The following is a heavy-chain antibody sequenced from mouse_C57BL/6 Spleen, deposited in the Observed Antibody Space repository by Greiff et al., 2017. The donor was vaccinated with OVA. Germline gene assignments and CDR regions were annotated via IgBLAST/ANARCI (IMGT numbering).Heavy chain of an antibody. J-gene: IGHJ1*03. CDR1: GYTFTSYA. CDR3: ARGSSYGYFDV. Sequence: VQLQQSGPELVKPGASVKLSCKASGYTFTSYAINWVKQRPGQGLEWIGWIYPRDGSTKYNEKIKGKATLTVDTSSSTAYMELHSLTSEDSAVYFCARGSSYGYFDVWGTGTTVTVSS. CDR2: IYPRDGST. V-gene: IGHV1-85*01. D-gene: IGHD1-1*01.